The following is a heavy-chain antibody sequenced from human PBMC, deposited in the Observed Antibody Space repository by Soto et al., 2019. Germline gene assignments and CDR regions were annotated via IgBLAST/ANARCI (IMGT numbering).Heavy chain of an antibody. V-gene: IGHV4-61*08. CDR1: GAAISSGGYL. CDR2: IYYSGGT. Sequence: TSETLSLTCTVSGAAISSGGYLYSWVRQTAGRGLGWVGYIYYSGGTNYNPSLKSRVTISLNNSKSQFSLRLISVTAADTAVYYGTREQSDDNYFDPWGQGTLVTVSS. D-gene: IGHD4-4*01. CDR3: TREQSDDNYFDP. J-gene: IGHJ5*02.